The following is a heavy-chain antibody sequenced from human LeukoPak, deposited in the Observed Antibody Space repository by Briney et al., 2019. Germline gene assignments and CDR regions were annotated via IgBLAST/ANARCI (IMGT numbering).Heavy chain of an antibody. CDR2: IYYSGST. CDR3: ARNIVVVPAAMRDYYYYYGMDV. J-gene: IGHJ6*02. V-gene: IGHV4-39*01. Sequence: KPSETLSLTCTVSGGSISSSSYYWGWIRQPPGKGLEWIGSIYYSGSTYYNPSLKSRVTISVDTSKNQFSLKLSSVTAADTAVYCCARNIVVVPAAMRDYYYYYGMDVWGQGTTVTVSS. D-gene: IGHD2-2*01. CDR1: GGSISSSSYY.